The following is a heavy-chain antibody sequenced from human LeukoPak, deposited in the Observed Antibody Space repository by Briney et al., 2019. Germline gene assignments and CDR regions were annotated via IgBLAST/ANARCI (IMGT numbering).Heavy chain of an antibody. D-gene: IGHD6-19*01. CDR2: IGSSGDT. J-gene: IGHJ4*02. Sequence: GGSLRLSCAGSGFSFSSYDMLWVRQATGKGLEWVSAIGSSGDTYYAGSVKGRFTISRESAKNSFYLQMNSLSAGDTAVCFCARAVAGTDEIDSWGQGTLVTVSS. V-gene: IGHV3-13*01. CDR3: ARAVAGTDEIDS. CDR1: GFSFSSYD.